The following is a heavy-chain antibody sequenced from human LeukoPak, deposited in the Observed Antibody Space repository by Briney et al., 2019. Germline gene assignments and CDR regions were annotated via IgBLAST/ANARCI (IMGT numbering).Heavy chain of an antibody. D-gene: IGHD2-15*01. V-gene: IGHV3-21*01. J-gene: IGHJ5*01. CDR2: IDLNGNHI. CDR3: ARDRGLGLPNWFTS. Sequence: PGGSLRLSCVGSGFPFSSYSMNWVRQAPGKGLERVSSIDLNGNHINYADSVKDRFTISRDNAKNSLFLQMDSLRVEDTAVYYCARDRGLGLPNWFTSWGQGTLVTVSS. CDR1: GFPFSSYS.